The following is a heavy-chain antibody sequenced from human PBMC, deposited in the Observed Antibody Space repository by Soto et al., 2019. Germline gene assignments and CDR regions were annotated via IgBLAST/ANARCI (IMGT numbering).Heavy chain of an antibody. Sequence: EVQLLESGGGLVQPGGSLRLSCAASGFTFSSYAMSWVRQAPGKGLEWVSAISGSGGSTYYADSVKGRFTISRDNSKNTLYVQMNSLRAEDTAVYYCARVVPLYYGMDVWGQGTTVTVSS. CDR3: ARVVPLYYGMDV. V-gene: IGHV3-23*01. CDR1: GFTFSSYA. J-gene: IGHJ6*02. D-gene: IGHD2-15*01. CDR2: ISGSGGST.